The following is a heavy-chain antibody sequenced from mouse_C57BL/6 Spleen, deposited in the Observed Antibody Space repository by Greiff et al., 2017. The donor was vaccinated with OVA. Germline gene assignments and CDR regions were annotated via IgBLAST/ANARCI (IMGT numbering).Heavy chain of an antibody. J-gene: IGHJ4*01. Sequence: VQLKESGGGLVKPGGSLKLSCAASGFTFSSYAMSWVRQTPEKRLEWVATISDGGSYTYYPDNVKGRFTISRDNAKNNLYLQMSHLKSEDTAMYYCARDRDSSGYGYAMDYWGQGTSVTVSS. CDR1: GFTFSSYA. V-gene: IGHV5-4*01. D-gene: IGHD3-2*02. CDR2: ISDGGSYT. CDR3: ARDRDSSGYGYAMDY.